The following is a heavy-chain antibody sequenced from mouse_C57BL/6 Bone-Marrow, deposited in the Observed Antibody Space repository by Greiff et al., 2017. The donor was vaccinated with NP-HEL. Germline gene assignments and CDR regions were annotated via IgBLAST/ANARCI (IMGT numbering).Heavy chain of an antibody. D-gene: IGHD1-1*02. V-gene: IGHV1-81*01. CDR1: VYTFPSSG. CDR3: AGVGFDV. J-gene: IGHJ1*03. CDR2: IYPRSCNP. Sequence: SGSELSPPGSSVPLSCTSSVYTFPSSGISLVMQSTVQCLSWIGEIYPRSCNPYSNEKFKGKATLTADKSSSTAYMELRSLTSEDSAVYFCAGVGFDVWGTGTTVTVSS.